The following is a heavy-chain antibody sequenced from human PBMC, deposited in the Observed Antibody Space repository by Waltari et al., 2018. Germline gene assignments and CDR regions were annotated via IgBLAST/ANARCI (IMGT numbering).Heavy chain of an antibody. CDR2: IYPGDSDT. CDR3: AITTSSGWYNDFDY. J-gene: IGHJ4*02. V-gene: IGHV4-30-2*01. CDR1: GGSISSGGYS. D-gene: IGHD6-19*01. Sequence: QLQLQESGSGLVKPSQTLSLTCAVSGGSISSGGYSWSWIRQPPGKGLEWMGIIYPGDSDTRYSPSFQGQVTISADKSISTAYLQWSSLKASDTAMYYCAITTSSGWYNDFDYWGQGTLVTVSS.